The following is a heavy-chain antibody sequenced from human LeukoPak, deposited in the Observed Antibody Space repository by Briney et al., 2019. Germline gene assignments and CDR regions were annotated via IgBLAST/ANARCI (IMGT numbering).Heavy chain of an antibody. J-gene: IGHJ4*02. CDR2: ISGSVGST. V-gene: IGHV3-23*01. CDR1: GFTFSSYG. D-gene: IGHD2-8*01. CDR3: AKLVLDFDY. Sequence: HTGGSLRLSGAASGFTFSSYGMSWVRQAPGKGLEWVSAISGSVGSTYYADSVKGRFTISRDNSKNTLYLQMNSLRAEDTAVYYCAKLVLDFDYWGQGTLVTASS.